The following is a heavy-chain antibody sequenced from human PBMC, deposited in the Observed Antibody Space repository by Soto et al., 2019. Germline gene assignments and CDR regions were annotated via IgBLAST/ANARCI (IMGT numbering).Heavy chain of an antibody. CDR2: ISYDGSNK. CDR3: ARDFLGAIGEAPYYFDY. V-gene: IGHV3-30-3*01. CDR1: GFTFSSYA. Sequence: GGSLRLSCAASGFTFSSYAMHWVRQAPGKGLEWVAVISYDGSNKYYADSVKGRFTISRDNSKNTLYLQMNSLRAEDTAVYYCARDFLGAIGEAPYYFDYWGQGTLVTVSS. J-gene: IGHJ4*02. D-gene: IGHD1-26*01.